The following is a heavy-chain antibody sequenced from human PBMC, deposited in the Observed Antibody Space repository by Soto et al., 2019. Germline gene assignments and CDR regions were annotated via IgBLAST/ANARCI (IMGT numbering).Heavy chain of an antibody. J-gene: IGHJ3*02. Sequence: EVQLVESGGGLVQPGRSLRLSCAASGFTFDGYAMHWVRQAPGKGLEWVSGISWNSGNIGYGDSVKGRFTISRDNAKNSLYLQINCLGPEATVLYYCANLDGAFDIWGQGTMVTVSS. CDR2: ISWNSGNI. V-gene: IGHV3-9*01. CDR1: GFTFDGYA. CDR3: ANLDGAFDI.